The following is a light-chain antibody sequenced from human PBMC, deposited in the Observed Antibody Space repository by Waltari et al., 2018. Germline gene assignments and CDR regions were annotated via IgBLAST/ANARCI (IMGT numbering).Light chain of an antibody. J-gene: IGKJ1*01. CDR3: QQYNSYSGT. V-gene: IGKV1-5*03. Sequence: DIQMTQSPSTLSASVGDRVTITCRASQSISSWLAWYQQKPGKAPKLLTYKASSLESGVPSRFSSSGSGTEFTLTISSLQPDDFATYYCQQYNSYSGTFGQGTKVEIK. CDR1: QSISSW. CDR2: KAS.